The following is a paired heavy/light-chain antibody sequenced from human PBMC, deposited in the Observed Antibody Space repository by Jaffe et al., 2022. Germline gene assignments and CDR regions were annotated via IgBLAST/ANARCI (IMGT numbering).Light chain of an antibody. CDR2: DVS. J-gene: IGLJ3*02. CDR1: SSDVGAYNY. Sequence: QSALTQPASVSGSPGQSITISCTGTSSDVGAYNYVSWYQQHPGKAPKLMIYDVSIRPSGVSNRFSGSKSGSTASLTISGLQAEDEADYYCSSYTNSITLGFGGGTKVTVL. V-gene: IGLV2-14*03. CDR3: SSYTNSITLG.
Heavy chain of an antibody. CDR1: GYFISSGYY. V-gene: IGHV4-38-2*01. CDR3: ARGGYSQGINWFDP. Sequence: QVQLQESGPGLVKPSETLSLTCAISGYFISSGYYWAWIRQFPGKGLEWIGSIYRSGSTSYNPSLRSRLTISLDSSKNQFSLKLISVTAADTAVYFCARGGYSQGINWFDPWGQGTLVTVSS. D-gene: IGHD2-15*01. CDR2: IYRSGST. J-gene: IGHJ5*02.